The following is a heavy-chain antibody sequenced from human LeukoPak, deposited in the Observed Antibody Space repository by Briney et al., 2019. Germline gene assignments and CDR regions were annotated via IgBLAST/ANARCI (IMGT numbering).Heavy chain of an antibody. J-gene: IGHJ6*03. Sequence: GGSLRLSCAASGFTFSDYYMSWIRQAPGKGPEWVSYISSSGSTIYYADSVKGRFTISRDNAKNSLYLQMNSLRAEDTAVYYCARSGYSSSWYRYYYYYYMDVWGKGTTVTVSS. V-gene: IGHV3-11*04. CDR1: GFTFSDYY. D-gene: IGHD6-13*01. CDR2: ISSSGSTI. CDR3: ARSGYSSSWYRYYYYYYMDV.